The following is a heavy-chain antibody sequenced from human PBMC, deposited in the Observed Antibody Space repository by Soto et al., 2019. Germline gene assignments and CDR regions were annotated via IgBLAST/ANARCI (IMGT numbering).Heavy chain of an antibody. CDR1: GGTFSSYA. V-gene: IGHV1-69*01. D-gene: IGHD3-10*01. CDR3: ARVPDYYGSGSYSWFGP. Sequence: QVQLVQSGAEVKKPGSSVKVSCKASGGTFSSYAISWVRQAPGQGLEWMGGIIPIFGTANYAQKFQGRVTITADESTSTAYMELSSLRSEDTAVYYCARVPDYYGSGSYSWFGPWGQGTLVTVSS. CDR2: IIPIFGTA. J-gene: IGHJ5*02.